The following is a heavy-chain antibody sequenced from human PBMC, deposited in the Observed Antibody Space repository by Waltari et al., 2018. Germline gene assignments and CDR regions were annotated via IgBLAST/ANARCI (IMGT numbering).Heavy chain of an antibody. Sequence: QVQLVQSGAEVKKPGASVKVSCKASGYTFTSYAMHWVRQAPGQRLEWMGWINAGNGKKKYSQKFQGRCTITRDTSAGTAYMELSSLRSEDTAVYYCACIGGNPNWYFDLWGRGTLVTVSS. CDR2: INAGNGKK. J-gene: IGHJ2*01. V-gene: IGHV1-3*01. CDR1: GYTFTSYA. D-gene: IGHD2-15*01. CDR3: ACIGGNPNWYFDL.